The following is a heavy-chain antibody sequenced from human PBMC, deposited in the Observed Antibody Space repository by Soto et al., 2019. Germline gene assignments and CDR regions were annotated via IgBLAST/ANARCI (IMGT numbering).Heavy chain of an antibody. J-gene: IGHJ4*02. D-gene: IGHD6-19*01. CDR1: WGSVSSNTAT. CDR2: TYYRSNWNF. CDR3: AGELDIHHGLGY. V-gene: IGHV6-1*01. Sequence: SQTLSLTCAISWGSVSSNTATWNWVRQSPSRGLEWLGRTYYRSNWNFDYALSVKSRITINPDTSKNQFSLQLNSLTPEDTAVYYCAGELDIHHGLGYWGPGTSVTVSS.